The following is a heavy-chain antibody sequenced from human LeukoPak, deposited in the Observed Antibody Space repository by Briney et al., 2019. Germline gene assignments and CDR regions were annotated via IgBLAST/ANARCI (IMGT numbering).Heavy chain of an antibody. D-gene: IGHD5-18*01. CDR3: ARDDSEPLKLWSAYHYYYYYGMDV. Sequence: GGSLRLSCAASGFTFSDYYMSWIRQAPGKGLEWVSYISSSGSTIYYADSVKGRFTISRDNAKNSLYLQMNSLRAEDTAVYYCARDDSEPLKLWSAYHYYYYYGMDVWGQGTTVTVSS. CDR1: GFTFSDYY. CDR2: ISSSGSTI. J-gene: IGHJ6*02. V-gene: IGHV3-11*04.